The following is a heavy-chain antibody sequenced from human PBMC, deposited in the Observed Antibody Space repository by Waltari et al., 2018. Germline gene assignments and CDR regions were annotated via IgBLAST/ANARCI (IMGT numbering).Heavy chain of an antibody. V-gene: IGHV1-69*14. CDR3: ARQWDSSGWFPGY. CDR1: GGTFISYA. Sequence: QVQLVQSGAEVKKPGSSVKVSCKASGGTFISYAISWVRTAPGQGLEWMGGIIPIFCTANYAQKFQGRVTITADKSTSTAYMELSSLRSEDTAVYYCARQWDSSGWFPGYWGQGTLVTVSS. D-gene: IGHD6-19*01. CDR2: IIPIFCTA. J-gene: IGHJ4*02.